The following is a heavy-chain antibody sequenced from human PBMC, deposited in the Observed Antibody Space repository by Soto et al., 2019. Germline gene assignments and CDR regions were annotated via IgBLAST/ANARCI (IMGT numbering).Heavy chain of an antibody. D-gene: IGHD1-26*01. V-gene: IGHV4-4*02. J-gene: IGHJ5*02. Sequence: PSETLSLTCTVSGGSISSSNWWSWVRQPPGKGLEWIGEIYHSGSTNYNPSLKSRVTISVDKSKNQFSLKLSSVTAADTAVYYCARGAIWSGSSWFDPWGQGTLVTVSS. CDR3: ARGAIWSGSSWFDP. CDR2: IYHSGST. CDR1: GGSISSSNW.